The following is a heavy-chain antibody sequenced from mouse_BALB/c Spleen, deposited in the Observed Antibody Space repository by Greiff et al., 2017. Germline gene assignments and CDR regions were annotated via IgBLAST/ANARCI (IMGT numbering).Heavy chain of an antibody. V-gene: IGHV1-9*01. CDR2: ILPGSGST. CDR1: GYTFSSYW. Sequence: ESGAELMKPGASVKISCKATGYTFSSYWIEWVKQRPGHGLEWIGEILPGSGSTNYNEKFKGKATFTADTSSNTAYMQLSSLTSEDSAVYYCARRIYDGYYAYAMDYWGQGTSVTVSS. D-gene: IGHD2-3*01. J-gene: IGHJ4*01. CDR3: ARRIYDGYYAYAMDY.